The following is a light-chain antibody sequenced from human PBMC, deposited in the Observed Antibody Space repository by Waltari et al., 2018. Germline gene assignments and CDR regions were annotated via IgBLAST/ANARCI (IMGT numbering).Light chain of an antibody. CDR3: QKYERLPAT. J-gene: IGKJ1*01. CDR2: DAS. Sequence: EIVLTQSPGTLSLSPGERATLSCRARQSVGRSLAWYQQKPGQAPRLLMYDASSRATGIPDRFSGSGSGTDFSLTISRLEPEDVAVYYCQKYERLPATFGQGTKVEIK. CDR1: QSVGRS. V-gene: IGKV3-20*01.